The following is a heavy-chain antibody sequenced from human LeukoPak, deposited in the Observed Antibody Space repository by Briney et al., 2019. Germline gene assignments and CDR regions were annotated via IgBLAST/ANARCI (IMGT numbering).Heavy chain of an antibody. J-gene: IGHJ4*02. CDR1: GFTFSSYW. V-gene: IGHV3-7*03. CDR2: INHNGNVN. Sequence: GGSLRLSCAASGFTFSSYWMNWARQAPGKGLEWVASINHNGNVNYYVDSVKGRFTISRDNAKNSLYLQMSNLRAEDTAVYYCARAGSHWHYVYWGQGTVVTVSS. D-gene: IGHD3-10*01. CDR3: ARAGSHWHYVY.